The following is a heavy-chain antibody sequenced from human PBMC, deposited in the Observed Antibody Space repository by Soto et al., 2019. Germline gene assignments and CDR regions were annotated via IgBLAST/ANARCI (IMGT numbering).Heavy chain of an antibody. CDR1: GFTFRYYA. CDR2: ISGLGGST. J-gene: IGHJ6*03. Sequence: EVQLLESGGGFVQPGGSLRLSCAASGFTFRYYAMGWVRQVPGKGLEWVSGISGLGGSTFYADSVKGRFTTSRDNSKNTLYLNMNSLRVEDTAIYYCAKDGEPAANYFDYYYIGVWGKGTAVSVSS. V-gene: IGHV3-23*01. D-gene: IGHD2-2*01. CDR3: AKDGEPAANYFDYYYIGV.